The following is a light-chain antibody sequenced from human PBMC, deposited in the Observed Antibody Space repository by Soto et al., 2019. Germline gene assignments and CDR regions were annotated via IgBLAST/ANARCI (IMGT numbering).Light chain of an antibody. CDR1: QSISSW. V-gene: IGKV1-5*01. CDR3: QQYGSSPT. J-gene: IGKJ3*01. CDR2: DAS. Sequence: DIPMTQSPSTRSASAGDRVTITCRASQSISSWLAWYQQKPGKAPKLLIYDASSLESGVPFRFSGSGSGTDFTLTISRLEPEDFAVYYCQQYGSSPTFGPGTKVHIK.